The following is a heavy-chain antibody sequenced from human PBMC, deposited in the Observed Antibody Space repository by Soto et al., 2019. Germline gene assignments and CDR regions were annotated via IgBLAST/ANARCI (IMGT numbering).Heavy chain of an antibody. CDR1: GFTFSSYA. Sequence: EVQLLESGGGLVQPGGSLRLSCAASGFTFSSYAMSWVRQAPGKGLEWVSAISGSGGSTYYADSVKDRFTISRDNSKHTLYLQMNSMRAEDTAVYYCAKVSSTSDAFDIWGQGTMVTVSS. D-gene: IGHD1-26*01. J-gene: IGHJ3*02. CDR3: AKVSSTSDAFDI. V-gene: IGHV3-23*01. CDR2: ISGSGGST.